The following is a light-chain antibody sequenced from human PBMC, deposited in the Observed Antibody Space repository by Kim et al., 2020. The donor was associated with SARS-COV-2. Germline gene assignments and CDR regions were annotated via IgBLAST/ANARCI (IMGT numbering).Light chain of an antibody. J-gene: IGLJ3*02. CDR3: QAWGSGIWV. CDR2: FNYDGSH. V-gene: IGLV4-69*01. CDR1: SGRSNDA. Sequence: SVKLTCTQPSGRSNDAVAWHQQQEGKGPRYLMKFNYDGSHTKGDGVPDRFSGSRSGAERYLTISSLQSEDEAVYYCQAWGSGIWVFGGGTQLTVL.